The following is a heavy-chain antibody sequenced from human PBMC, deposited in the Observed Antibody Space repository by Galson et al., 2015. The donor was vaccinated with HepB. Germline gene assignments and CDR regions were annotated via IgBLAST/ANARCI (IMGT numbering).Heavy chain of an antibody. CDR3: ARSLDSADLSSSGPSYYYYYMDV. CDR2: IIPIFGTA. CDR1: GGTFSSYA. J-gene: IGHJ6*03. Sequence: SVKVSCEASGGTFSSYAISWVRQAPGQGLEWMGGIIPIFGTANYAQKFQGRVTITADESTSTAYMELSSLRSEDTAVYYCARSLDSADLSSSGPSYYYYYMDVWGKGTTVTVSS. V-gene: IGHV1-69*13. D-gene: IGHD5-18*01.